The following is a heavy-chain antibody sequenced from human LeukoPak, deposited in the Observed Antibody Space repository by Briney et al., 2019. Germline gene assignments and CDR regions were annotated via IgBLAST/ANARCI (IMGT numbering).Heavy chain of an antibody. Sequence: PWASVKVSCKASGYTFTSYGISWVRQAPGQGLEWMGWISAYNGNTNYAQKLQGRVTMTTDTSTSTAYMELGSLRSDDTAVYYCARAQRGYYYDSSGYYSLRYWGQGTLVTVSS. CDR2: ISAYNGNT. V-gene: IGHV1-18*01. D-gene: IGHD3-22*01. J-gene: IGHJ4*02. CDR3: ARAQRGYYYDSSGYYSLRY. CDR1: GYTFTSYG.